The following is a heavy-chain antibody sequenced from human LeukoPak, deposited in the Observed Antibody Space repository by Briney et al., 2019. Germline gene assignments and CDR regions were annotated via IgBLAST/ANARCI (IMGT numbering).Heavy chain of an antibody. CDR2: INHSGST. Sequence: PSETLSLTCAVYGGSFSGYYWSWIRQPPGKGLEWIGEINHSGSTNYNPSLKSRVTISVDTSKNQFSLKLSTVTAAVTAVYYCASASITRYYFDYWGQGTLVTVSS. V-gene: IGHV4-34*01. J-gene: IGHJ4*02. D-gene: IGHD4-11*01. CDR1: GGSFSGYY. CDR3: ASASITRYYFDY.